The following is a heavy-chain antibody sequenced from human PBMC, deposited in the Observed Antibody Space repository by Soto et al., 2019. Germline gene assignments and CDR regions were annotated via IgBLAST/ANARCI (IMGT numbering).Heavy chain of an antibody. Sequence: GGSLRLSCAASGFTFSSYAMHWVRQAPGKGLEWVAVISYDGSNKYYADSVKGRFTISRDNSKNTLYLQMNSLRAEDTAVYYCARSAYNRFNPWGQETLVTVSS. V-gene: IGHV3-30-3*01. J-gene: IGHJ5*02. CDR3: ARSAYNRFNP. CDR2: ISYDGSNK. CDR1: GFTFSSYA. D-gene: IGHD3-16*01.